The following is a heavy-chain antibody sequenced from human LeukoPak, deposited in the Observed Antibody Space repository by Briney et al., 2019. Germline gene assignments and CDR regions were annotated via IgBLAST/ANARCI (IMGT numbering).Heavy chain of an antibody. Sequence: SETLSLTCAVYSGSFSNYYWSWIRQPPGKGLEWIGYIYYSGSTNYNPSLKSRVTISVDTSNNQLSLKVNSVTAADTAMYYCVRSNSRYQPWTLDIWGRGTMVTVSS. D-gene: IGHD2-2*01. CDR2: IYYSGST. CDR3: VRSNSRYQPWTLDI. CDR1: SGSFSNYY. J-gene: IGHJ3*02. V-gene: IGHV4-59*01.